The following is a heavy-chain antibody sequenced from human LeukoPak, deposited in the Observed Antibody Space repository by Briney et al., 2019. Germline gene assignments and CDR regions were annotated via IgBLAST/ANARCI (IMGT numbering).Heavy chain of an antibody. CDR2: IYHSGST. Sequence: SGTLSLTCAVSGGSISSSNWWSWVRQPPGKGLEWIGEIYHSGSTNYNPSLKGRVTISVDKSKNQFSLKLSSVTAADTAVYYCARIGNDFWSGYYRSEYFQHWGQGTLVTVSS. CDR3: ARIGNDFWSGYYRSEYFQH. CDR1: GGSISSSNW. J-gene: IGHJ1*01. V-gene: IGHV4-4*02. D-gene: IGHD3-3*01.